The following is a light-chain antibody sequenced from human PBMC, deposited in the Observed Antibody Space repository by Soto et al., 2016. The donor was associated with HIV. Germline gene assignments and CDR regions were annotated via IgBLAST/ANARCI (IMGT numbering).Light chain of an antibody. J-gene: IGKJ2*01. V-gene: IGKV1-6*01. Sequence: AIQMTQSPSSLSASLGDRVTITCRASQGIKNELGWYQQKPGKAPKLLINATSSLGGGVPSRFSGSGSGTDFTLTISSLQPEDSASYFXLQDYDRPYTFGQGTKLEIK. CDR3: LQDYDRPYT. CDR1: QGIKNE. CDR2: ATS.